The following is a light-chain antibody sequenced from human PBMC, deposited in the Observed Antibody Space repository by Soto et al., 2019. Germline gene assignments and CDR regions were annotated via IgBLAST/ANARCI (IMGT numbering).Light chain of an antibody. CDR3: SSYTTSSTLYV. J-gene: IGLJ1*01. CDR1: SSDVGGYNH. V-gene: IGLV2-14*03. Sequence: QSALTQPASVSGSPVQSITISCTGTSSDVGGYNHVSWYQQHPGKAPKFIIYDVSNRPSGVSNRFSGSKSGNTASLTISGLQAEDEADYYCSSYTTSSTLYVFGTGTKLTVL. CDR2: DVS.